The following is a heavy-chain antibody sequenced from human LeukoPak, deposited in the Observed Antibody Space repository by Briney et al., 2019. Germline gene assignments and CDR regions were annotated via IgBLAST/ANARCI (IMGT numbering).Heavy chain of an antibody. CDR3: TRDPNGDYVGAFDF. Sequence: GGSLRLSCAASGFTFSNYAMIWVRQAPGKGLEWVSSIRGSGSGTGYADSVEGRFTISRDNSRNTLYLQMNRLRAEDTAIYYCTRDPNGDYVGAFDFWGQGTLVTVSS. CDR1: GFTFSNYA. V-gene: IGHV3-23*01. D-gene: IGHD4-17*01. J-gene: IGHJ3*01. CDR2: IRGSGSGT.